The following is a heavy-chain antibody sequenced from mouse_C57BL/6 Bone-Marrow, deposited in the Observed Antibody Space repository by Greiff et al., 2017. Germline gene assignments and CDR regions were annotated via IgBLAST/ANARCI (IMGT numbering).Heavy chain of an antibody. Sequence: VKLVESGAELVRPGASVTLSCKASGYTFTDYEMHWVQQTPVHGLEWIGAIDTETGGNAYNQKFKGKGILTADKSSSTAYMEHRSLTSEDSAVYYCTGYYDYDDWGQGTLVTVSA. CDR1: GYTFTDYE. V-gene: IGHV1-15*01. CDR2: IDTETGGN. J-gene: IGHJ3*01. D-gene: IGHD2-4*01. CDR3: TGYYDYDD.